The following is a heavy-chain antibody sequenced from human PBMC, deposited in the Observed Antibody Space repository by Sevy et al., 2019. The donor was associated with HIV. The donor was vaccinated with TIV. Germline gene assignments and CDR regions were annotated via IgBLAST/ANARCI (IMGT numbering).Heavy chain of an antibody. CDR3: AKGGRAAASTSTASY. Sequence: GGSLRLSCAASGFTFSSYTMSWVRQAPGKGLEWVSAISGSGGSTYYADSVKGRFTISRDNSKNTLYLQMNSLRAEDTAVYYCAKGGRAAASTSTASYWGQGTLVTVSS. V-gene: IGHV3-23*01. CDR1: GFTFSSYT. CDR2: ISGSGGST. J-gene: IGHJ4*02. D-gene: IGHD6-13*01.